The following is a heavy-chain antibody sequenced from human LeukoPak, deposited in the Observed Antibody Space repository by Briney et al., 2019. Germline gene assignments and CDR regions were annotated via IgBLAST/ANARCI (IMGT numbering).Heavy chain of an antibody. CDR3: ARGGYYDILTG. CDR2: ISYDGSNK. V-gene: IGHV3-30-3*01. CDR1: GFTFSSYA. D-gene: IGHD3-9*01. J-gene: IGHJ3*01. Sequence: GGSLRLSCAPSGFTFSSYAMHWARQAPGKGLEWVAVISYDGSNKHYADSVKGRFTISRDNSNNTLYLQMHSLRAEDTAVHYCARGGYYDILTGWGQGTMVTVSS.